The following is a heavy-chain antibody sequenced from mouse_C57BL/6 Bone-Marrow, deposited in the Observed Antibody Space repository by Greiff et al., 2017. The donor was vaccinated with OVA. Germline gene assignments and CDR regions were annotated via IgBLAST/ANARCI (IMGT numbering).Heavy chain of an antibody. CDR1: GYTFTSYW. V-gene: IGHV1-50*01. D-gene: IGHD2-2*01. J-gene: IGHJ3*01. CDR2: IDPSDSYT. CDR3: ARSGDGYGGS. Sequence: VQLQQPGAELVKPGASVKLSCKASGYTFTSYWMQWVKQRPGQGLEWIGEIDPSDSYTNYNQKFKGKATLTVDTSSSTAYMQLSSLTSEDSAVYYCARSGDGYGGSWGQGTLVTVSA.